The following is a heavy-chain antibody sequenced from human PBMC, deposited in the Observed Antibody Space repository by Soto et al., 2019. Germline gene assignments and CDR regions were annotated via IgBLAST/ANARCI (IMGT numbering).Heavy chain of an antibody. CDR3: ARIGTLFGIVTNNWFDP. V-gene: IGHV4-30-4*01. CDR2: MSYSGT. J-gene: IGHJ5*02. Sequence: PSETLSLTCTVSGASISTDDSYWSWIRQPPGKGLGWIGYMSYSGTYYNPSLKSRLTTSLDRSKNQISLYLNSVTAADTAVYYCARIGTLFGIVTNNWFDPWGQGTLVTVSS. D-gene: IGHD3-3*01. CDR1: GASISTDDSY.